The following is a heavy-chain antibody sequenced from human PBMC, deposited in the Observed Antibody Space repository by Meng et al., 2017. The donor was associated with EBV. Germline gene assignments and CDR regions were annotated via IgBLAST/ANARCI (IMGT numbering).Heavy chain of an antibody. CDR1: GYTFTSYG. V-gene: IGHV1-18*01. CDR3: ARGLDYFDY. CDR2: ISAYNGNT. Sequence: HVQLVQSGGDVKKPGVSVKVFCKAFGYTFTSYGMSWVGQAPGQGLEWMGWISAYNGNTNYAQKLQGRVTMTTDTSTSTAYMELRSLRSDDTAVYYCARGLDYFDYWGQGTLVTVSS. J-gene: IGHJ4*02.